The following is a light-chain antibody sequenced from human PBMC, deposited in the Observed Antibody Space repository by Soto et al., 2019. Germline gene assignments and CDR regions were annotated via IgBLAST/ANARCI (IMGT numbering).Light chain of an antibody. Sequence: SVLTQPPSVSGAPGQRVTLSCTGSSSNIGAGYDVHWYQQLPGTAPKLLISGNSNRPSGVPDRFSGSKSGTSASLAITGLQAEDEADYYCQSYDSSLSGWVFGGGTKLTVL. J-gene: IGLJ3*02. CDR1: SSNIGAGYD. CDR2: GNS. V-gene: IGLV1-40*01. CDR3: QSYDSSLSGWV.